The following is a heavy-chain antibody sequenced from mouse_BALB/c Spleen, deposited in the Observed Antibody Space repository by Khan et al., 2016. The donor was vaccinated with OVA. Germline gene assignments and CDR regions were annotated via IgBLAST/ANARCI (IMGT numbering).Heavy chain of an antibody. CDR1: GFTFSSHW. V-gene: IGHV6-3*01. CDR2: IRLKSDNYVT. Sequence: EVKLEESGGGLVQPGGSMKLSCVASGFTFSSHWMSWVRQSPEKGLEWVAEIRLKSDNYVTHYAESVKGKFTISSDDSTSRLYLQMNSLSSADTGIYYCTDLGVPWWGRGTLVTVSA. D-gene: IGHD4-1*01. J-gene: IGHJ3*02. CDR3: TDLGVPW.